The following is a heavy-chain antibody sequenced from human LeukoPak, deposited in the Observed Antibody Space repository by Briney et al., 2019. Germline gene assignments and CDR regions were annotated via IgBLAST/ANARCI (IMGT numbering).Heavy chain of an antibody. D-gene: IGHD4-23*01. Sequence: GGSLRLSCAASGFTFSSYAMGWVRQAPGKGLEWVSSITGSGGSTYYTDSVKGRLTISRDNSKNTLYLQMYSLRAEDTAVYYCAITKLRRAFDIWGQGTMVTVFS. CDR1: GFTFSSYA. CDR3: AITKLRRAFDI. CDR2: ITGSGGST. V-gene: IGHV3-23*01. J-gene: IGHJ3*02.